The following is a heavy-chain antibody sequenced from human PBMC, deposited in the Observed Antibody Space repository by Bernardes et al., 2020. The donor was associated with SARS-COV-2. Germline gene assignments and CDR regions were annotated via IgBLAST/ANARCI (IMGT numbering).Heavy chain of an antibody. CDR2: INPSSGYP. D-gene: IGHD2-15*01. Sequence: ASVKVSCKASGYTFTAYYIHWVRQAPGQGLEWVGWINPSSGYPNYAQKFQGRVTMTRDTSISSAYMELRRLRFDDTALYYCASGGYVPYWGQGTLVTVSS. V-gene: IGHV1-2*02. CDR3: ASGGYVPY. J-gene: IGHJ4*02. CDR1: GYTFTAYY.